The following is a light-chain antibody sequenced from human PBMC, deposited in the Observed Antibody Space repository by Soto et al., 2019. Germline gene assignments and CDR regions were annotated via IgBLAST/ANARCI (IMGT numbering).Light chain of an antibody. CDR1: QSISTF. CDR3: QQLNGYFPLT. Sequence: DIQMTQSPPSLSASVGDRVTITCRASQSISTFLNWYQQIPGKAPNLLIYGASILQGGVPSRFSGSGSGTEFTLTISSLQPDDFATYYCQQLNGYFPLTFGGGTKVDIK. V-gene: IGKV1-39*01. J-gene: IGKJ4*01. CDR2: GAS.